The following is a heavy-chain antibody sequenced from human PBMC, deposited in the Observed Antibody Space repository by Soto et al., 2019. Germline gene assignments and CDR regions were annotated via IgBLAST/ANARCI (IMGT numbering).Heavy chain of an antibody. CDR3: ARGPFGDAAMVTNYFDY. CDR1: GFTFSNAW. J-gene: IGHJ4*02. V-gene: IGHV3-15*01. D-gene: IGHD5-18*01. CDR2: IKSKTDGGTT. Sequence: EVQLVESGGGLVKPGGSLRLSCAASGFTFSNAWMSWVRQAPGKGLEWVGRIKSKTDGGTTDYAAPVKGRFTISRDNSKNTLYLQMTTLKTEDTAVYYCARGPFGDAAMVTNYFDYWGQGTLVTVSS.